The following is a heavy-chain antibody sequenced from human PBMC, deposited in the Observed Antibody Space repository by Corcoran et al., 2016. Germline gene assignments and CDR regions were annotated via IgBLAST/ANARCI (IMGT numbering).Heavy chain of an antibody. CDR2: INSDGSST. Sequence: EVQLVESGGGLVQPGGSLRLSCAASVFTFSSYWMHWVRQAPGKGLVWVSRINSDGSSTSYADSVQGRFTISRDNAKNTLYLQMNSLRAQDTAVYYCARPLHYGSGSSPDYWGQGTLVTVSS. CDR1: VFTFSSYW. V-gene: IGHV3-74*01. D-gene: IGHD3-10*01. CDR3: ARPLHYGSGSSPDY. J-gene: IGHJ4*02.